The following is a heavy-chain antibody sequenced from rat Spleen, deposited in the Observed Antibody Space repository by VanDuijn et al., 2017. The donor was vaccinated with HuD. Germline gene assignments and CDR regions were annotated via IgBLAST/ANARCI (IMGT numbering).Heavy chain of an antibody. CDR1: GFTFSDYY. CDR3: ARVDYGYTYYFDY. Sequence: EVQLVESGGGLVQPGRSMKLSCAASGFTFSDYYMAWVRQAPKKGLEWVASISYEGSSTYYGDSVKGRFTISRDNAKSTLYLQMNSLRSEDTATYYCARVDYGYTYYFDYWGQGVMVTVSS. V-gene: IGHV5-22*01. D-gene: IGHD1-9*01. J-gene: IGHJ2*01. CDR2: ISYEGSST.